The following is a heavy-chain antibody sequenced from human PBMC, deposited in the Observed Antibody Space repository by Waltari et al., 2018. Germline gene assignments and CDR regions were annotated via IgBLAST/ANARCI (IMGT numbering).Heavy chain of an antibody. D-gene: IGHD3-3*01. CDR3: ASSYYDFWSGYNWFDP. CDR1: GGSFSGYY. V-gene: IGHV4-34*01. J-gene: IGHJ5*02. CDR2: INHSGST. Sequence: QVQLQQWGAGLLTPSETLSLTCAVYGGSFSGYYWRWIRQPPGKGLEWIGEINHSGSTNYNPSLKSLVTISVDTSKNQFSLKLSSVTAADTAVYYCASSYYDFWSGYNWFDPWGQGTLVTVSS.